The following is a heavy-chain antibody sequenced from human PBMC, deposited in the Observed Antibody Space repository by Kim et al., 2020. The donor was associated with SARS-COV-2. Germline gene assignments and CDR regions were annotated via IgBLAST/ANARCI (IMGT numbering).Heavy chain of an antibody. CDR2: FDPEDGET. J-gene: IGHJ4*02. V-gene: IGHV1-24*01. Sequence: SVKVSCKVSGYTLTELSMHWVRQAPGKGLEWMGGFDPEDGETIYAQKFQGRVTMTEDTSTDTAYMELSSLRSEDTAVYYCATAYYYDSSGLYYFDYWGQGTLVTISS. D-gene: IGHD3-22*01. CDR1: GYTLTELS. CDR3: ATAYYYDSSGLYYFDY.